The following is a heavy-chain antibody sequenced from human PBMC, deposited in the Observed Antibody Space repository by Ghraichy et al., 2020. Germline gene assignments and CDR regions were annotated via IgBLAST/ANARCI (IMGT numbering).Heavy chain of an antibody. Sequence: ASVKVSCKASGYTFSSYGISWVRQAPGQGLEWMGWISAYNGNTNYAQKLQGRVTMTTDTSTSTAYMELRSLRSDDTAVYYCAREGVRLVQGVTINTDYYDGMDVWGQGTTVSVSS. CDR1: GYTFSSYG. D-gene: IGHD3-10*01. CDR3: AREGVRLVQGVTINTDYYDGMDV. CDR2: ISAYNGNT. V-gene: IGHV1-18*04. J-gene: IGHJ6*02.